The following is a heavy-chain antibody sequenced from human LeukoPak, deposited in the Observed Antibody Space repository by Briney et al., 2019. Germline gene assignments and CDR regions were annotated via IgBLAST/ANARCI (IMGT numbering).Heavy chain of an antibody. CDR1: GGSISSSSYY. V-gene: IGHV4-39*01. Sequence: SETLSLTCTVSGGSISSSSYYWGWIRQPPGKGLEWIGSIYYSGSTYYNPSLKSRVTISVDTSKNQFSLKLSSVTAADTAVYYCARALSIAAQWFDPWGQGTLVTVSS. CDR2: IYYSGST. CDR3: ARALSIAAQWFDP. D-gene: IGHD6-6*01. J-gene: IGHJ5*02.